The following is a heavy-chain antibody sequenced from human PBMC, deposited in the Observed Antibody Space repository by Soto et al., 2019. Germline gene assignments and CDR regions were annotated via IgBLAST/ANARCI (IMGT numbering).Heavy chain of an antibody. V-gene: IGHV3-30*18. CDR2: ISYDGSNK. J-gene: IGHJ4*02. CDR1: GFTFSSYG. Sequence: QVQLVESGGGVVQPGRSLRLSCAASGFTFSSYGMHWVRQAPGKGLEWVAVISYDGSNKYYADSVKGRFTISRDNSKNTLYLQMNSLRAEDTAVYYCAKDYGDYGEDYFDYWGQGTLVTVSS. CDR3: AKDYGDYGEDYFDY. D-gene: IGHD4-17*01.